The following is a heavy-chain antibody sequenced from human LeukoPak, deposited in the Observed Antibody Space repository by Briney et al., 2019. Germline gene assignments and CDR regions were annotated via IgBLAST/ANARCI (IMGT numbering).Heavy chain of an antibody. D-gene: IGHD3-3*01. CDR2: MSQDGSEK. CDR3: ASGFWSGLIDY. Sequence: PGGSLRLSCAASGFTFSNYWMSWVRQDPGKGLEWVAHMSQDGSEKHYVDSVKGRFTISRDNAKKSLYLQMNSLRAEDTAVYYCASGFWSGLIDYWGQGILVTVSS. V-gene: IGHV3-7*01. J-gene: IGHJ4*02. CDR1: GFTFSNYW.